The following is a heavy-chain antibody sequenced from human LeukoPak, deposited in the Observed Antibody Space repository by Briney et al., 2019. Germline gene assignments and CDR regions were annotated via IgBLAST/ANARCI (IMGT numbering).Heavy chain of an antibody. CDR2: IIPIFGIA. CDR1: GGTFSSYA. D-gene: IGHD4-11*01. Sequence: ASVNVSCKASGGTFSSYAISWVRQAPGQGLEWMGRIIPIFGIANYAQKFQGRVTITADKSTSTAYMELSSLRSEDTAVYYCARDRTDYSNLYYGMDVWGQGTTVTVSS. V-gene: IGHV1-69*04. J-gene: IGHJ6*02. CDR3: ARDRTDYSNLYYGMDV.